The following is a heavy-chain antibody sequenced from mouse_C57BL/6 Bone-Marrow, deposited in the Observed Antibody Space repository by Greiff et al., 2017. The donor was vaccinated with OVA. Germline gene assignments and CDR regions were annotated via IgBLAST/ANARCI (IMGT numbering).Heavy chain of an antibody. CDR1: GYTFTNYW. Sequence: LVESGAELVRPGTSVKMSCKASGYTFTNYWIGWAKQRPGHGLEWMGDIYPGGGYTNYNEKFKGKATLTADKSSSTAYMQFSSLTSEDSAIYYFARPDYSNYVGSFAYWGQGTLVTVSA. D-gene: IGHD2-5*01. V-gene: IGHV1-63*01. CDR3: ARPDYSNYVGSFAY. CDR2: IYPGGGYT. J-gene: IGHJ3*01.